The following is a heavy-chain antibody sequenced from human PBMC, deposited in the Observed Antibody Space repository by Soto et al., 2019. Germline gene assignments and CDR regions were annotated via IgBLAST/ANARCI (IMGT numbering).Heavy chain of an antibody. Sequence: EVQLWESGGGLVQPGGSLRLSCAASGFTFSNYAMSWVRQAPGKGLEWVSGLSNTGRRTSYADSVKGRFNISRDNSENTVYLQMNSLRVEDTAVYYCATEMGATQGPFDNWGHRTLVTVSS. J-gene: IGHJ4*01. CDR2: LSNTGRRT. V-gene: IGHV3-23*01. CDR1: GFTFSNYA. CDR3: ATEMGATQGPFDN. D-gene: IGHD1-26*01.